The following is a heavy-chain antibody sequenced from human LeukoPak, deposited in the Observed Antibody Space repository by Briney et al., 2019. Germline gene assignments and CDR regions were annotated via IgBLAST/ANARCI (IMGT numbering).Heavy chain of an antibody. Sequence: GGSLRLSCAASGFTFSSYAMSWIRQAPGKGLEWISAISGSGGSTYYAASAKGRFTISRDNSKNTLYLQMNSLRADDTAVYYCAKEGRGVRQIDYWGQGSLVTVCS. CDR3: AKEGRGVRQIDY. D-gene: IGHD3-10*01. V-gene: IGHV3-23*01. CDR2: ISGSGGST. J-gene: IGHJ4*02. CDR1: GFTFSSYA.